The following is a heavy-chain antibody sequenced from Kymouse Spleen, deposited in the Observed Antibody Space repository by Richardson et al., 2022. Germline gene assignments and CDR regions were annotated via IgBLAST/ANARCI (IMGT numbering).Heavy chain of an antibody. D-gene: IGHD6-6*01. CDR2: IYYSGST. J-gene: IGHJ3*02. V-gene: IGHV4-59*01. Sequence: QVQLQESGPGLVKPSETLSLTCTVSGGSISSYYWSWIRQPPGKGLEWIGYIYYSGSTNYNPSLKSRVTISVDTSKNQFSLKLSSVTAADTAVYYCARARPRDAFDIWGQGTMVTVSS. CDR1: GGSISSYY. CDR3: ARARPRDAFDI.